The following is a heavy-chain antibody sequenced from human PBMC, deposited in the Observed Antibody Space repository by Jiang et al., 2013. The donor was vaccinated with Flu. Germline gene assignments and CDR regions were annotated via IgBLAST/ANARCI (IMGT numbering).Heavy chain of an antibody. D-gene: IGHD2-21*02. Sequence: QLLESGGGVVQPGRSLRLSCAVSGFTFSNYGMHWVRQAPGQGLEWVAVISFDGRNGNYADSVKGRFTISRDSSKNTVYLQMLRLSAEDTAIYYCAKDLDLFCAGDCFVFDSWGQGVLVTVSS. CDR1: GFTFSNYG. CDR2: ISFDGRNG. CDR3: AKDLDLFCAGDCFVFDS. J-gene: IGHJ4*02. V-gene: IGHV3-30*18.